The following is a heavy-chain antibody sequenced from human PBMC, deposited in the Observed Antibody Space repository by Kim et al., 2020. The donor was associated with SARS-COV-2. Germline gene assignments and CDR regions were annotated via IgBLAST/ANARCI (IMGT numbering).Heavy chain of an antibody. CDR3: ARDPNIVVVTAIQGSDFDY. CDR1: GFTFSSYS. CDR2: ISSSSSYI. D-gene: IGHD2-21*02. V-gene: IGHV3-21*01. Sequence: GGSLRLSCAASGFTFSSYSMNWVRQAPGKGLEWVSSISSSSSYIYYADSVKGRFTISRDNAKNSLYLQMNSLRAEDTAVYYCARDPNIVVVTAIQGSDFDYWGQGTLVTVSS. J-gene: IGHJ4*02.